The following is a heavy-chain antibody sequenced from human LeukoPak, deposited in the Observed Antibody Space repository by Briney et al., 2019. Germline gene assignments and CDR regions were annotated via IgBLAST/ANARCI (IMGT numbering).Heavy chain of an antibody. CDR3: ARPSEWWEMEGGYY. Sequence: GGSLRLSCAASGFTFSSYAMHWVRQAPGKGLEWVAVISYDGTNKYYADSVKGRFTISRDNSKNTLYLQMNSLSAEDTAVYYCARPSEWWEMEGGYYWGQGTLVTVSS. V-gene: IGHV3-30-3*01. CDR1: GFTFSSYA. D-gene: IGHD2-15*01. CDR2: ISYDGTNK. J-gene: IGHJ4*02.